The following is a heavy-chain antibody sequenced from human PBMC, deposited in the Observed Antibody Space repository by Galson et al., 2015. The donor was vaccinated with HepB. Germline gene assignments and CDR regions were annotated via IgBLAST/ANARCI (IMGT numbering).Heavy chain of an antibody. CDR3: AREGARSNYYGSGSYYPY. J-gene: IGHJ4*02. CDR2: ISSSSSYI. V-gene: IGHV3-21*01. D-gene: IGHD3-10*01. Sequence: SLRLSCAASGFTFSSYSMNWVRQAPGKGLEWVSSISSSSSYIYYADSVKGRFTISRDNAKDSLYLQMNSLRAEDTAVYYCAREGARSNYYGSGSYYPYWGQGTLVTVSS. CDR1: GFTFSSYS.